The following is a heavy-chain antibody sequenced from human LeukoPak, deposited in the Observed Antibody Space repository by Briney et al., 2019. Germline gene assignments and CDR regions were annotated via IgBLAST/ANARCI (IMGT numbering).Heavy chain of an antibody. CDR3: AREKQQVHDAFDI. CDR1: GFTLSNYA. J-gene: IGHJ3*02. CDR2: ISGSGTST. D-gene: IGHD6-13*01. Sequence: GGSLRLSCAASGFTLSNYATSWVRQAPGRGLEWVSTISGSGTSTYYADSVKDRFTISRDKSKNTLYLQMNSLRADDTAVYYCAREKQQVHDAFDIWGQGTMVTVS. V-gene: IGHV3-23*01.